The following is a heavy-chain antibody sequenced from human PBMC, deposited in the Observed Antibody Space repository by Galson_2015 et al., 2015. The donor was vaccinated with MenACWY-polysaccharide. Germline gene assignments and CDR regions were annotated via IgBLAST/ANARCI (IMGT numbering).Heavy chain of an antibody. CDR3: AKYLAVAGTWATFDL. CDR1: GFTFNTYA. D-gene: IGHD6-19*01. J-gene: IGHJ3*01. CDR2: ISSSGGRA. V-gene: IGHV3-23*01. Sequence: SLRLSCAASGFTFNTYAMGWVRQAPGKGLDWVSVISSSGGRAYYTDSVKGRFTISRDNSKNTMYMEMTSLRAEDTAVYYCAKYLAVAGTWATFDLWGLGTMVTVSS.